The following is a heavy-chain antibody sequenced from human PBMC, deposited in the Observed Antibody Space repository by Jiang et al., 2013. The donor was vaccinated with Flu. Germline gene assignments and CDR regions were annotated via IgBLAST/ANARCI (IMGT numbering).Heavy chain of an antibody. CDR2: IYWDEDR. CDR3: AHTFYYGSLHYFEY. V-gene: IGHV2-5*02. D-gene: IGHD3-10*01. J-gene: IGHJ4*02. CDR1: GFSLTTGGVG. Sequence: PTQTLTLTCTFSGFSLTTGGVGVGWIRQSPGKALECLALIYWDEDRRYSPSLRSRLAITKDTSRNQVILTMANMDPLDTATYFCAHTFYYGSLHYFEYWGQGALVTVSS.